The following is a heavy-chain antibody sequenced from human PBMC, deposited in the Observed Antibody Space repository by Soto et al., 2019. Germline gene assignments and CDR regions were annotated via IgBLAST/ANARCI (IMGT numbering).Heavy chain of an antibody. D-gene: IGHD5-12*01. CDR2: ISYDGSNK. CDR3: ARLRDGYNYESDY. V-gene: IGHV3-30-3*01. CDR1: GFTFSSYA. Sequence: QVQLVESGGGVVQPGRSLRLSCAASGFTFSSYAMHWVRQAPGKGLEWVAVISYDGSNKYYADSVKGRFTISRDNYKNTLYLQMNSLRAEDTAVYYCARLRDGYNYESDYWGQGTLVTVSS. J-gene: IGHJ4*02.